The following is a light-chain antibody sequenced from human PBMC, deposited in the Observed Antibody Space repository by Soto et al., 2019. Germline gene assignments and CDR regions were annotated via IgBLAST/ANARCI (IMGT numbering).Light chain of an antibody. CDR3: QAYDYILTASV. Sequence: QSVLTQPTSVSGAPGQRGTLSCTGNTSNLGAGYDVPWYQQLPGAAPKLVICGNGNRPSGVPERFSGSKSGTSASLAITGLQAEDEADYYCQAYDYILTASVFGGGTQLTVL. CDR2: GNG. CDR1: TSNLGAGYD. J-gene: IGLJ3*02. V-gene: IGLV1-40*01.